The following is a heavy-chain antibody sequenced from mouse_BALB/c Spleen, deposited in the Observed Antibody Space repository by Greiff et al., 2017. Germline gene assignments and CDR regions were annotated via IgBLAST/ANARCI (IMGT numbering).Heavy chain of an antibody. CDR2: ISSGGSYT. CDR1: GFTFSSYA. D-gene: IGHD2-3*01. J-gene: IGHJ4*01. Sequence: EVHLVESGGGLVKPGGSLKLSCAASGFTFSSYAMSWVRQSPEKRLEWVAEISSGGSYTYYPDTVTGRFTISRDNAKNTLYLEMSSLRSEDTAMYYCARDYEGMDYWGQGTSVTVSS. CDR3: ARDYEGMDY. V-gene: IGHV5-9-4*01.